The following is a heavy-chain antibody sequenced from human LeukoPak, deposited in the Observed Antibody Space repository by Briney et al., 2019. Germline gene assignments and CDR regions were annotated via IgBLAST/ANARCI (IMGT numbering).Heavy chain of an antibody. Sequence: SETLSLTCTVSGGSISSYYWSWIRQPPGKGLEWIGYIYYSGSTNYNPSLKSRVTISVDTSKNQFSLKLSSVTAADTAVYYCARHSRYGSGSYYSAYWGQGTLVTVSS. J-gene: IGHJ4*02. CDR1: GGSISSYY. V-gene: IGHV4-59*08. CDR3: ARHSRYGSGSYYSAY. D-gene: IGHD3-10*01. CDR2: IYYSGST.